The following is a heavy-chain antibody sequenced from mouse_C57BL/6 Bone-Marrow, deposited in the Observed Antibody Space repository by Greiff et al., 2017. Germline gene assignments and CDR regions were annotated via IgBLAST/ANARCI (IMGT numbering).Heavy chain of an antibody. V-gene: IGHV5-9-1*02. Sequence: EVKLVESGAGLVKPGGSLKLSCAASGFTFSSYAMSWVRQTPEKRLEWVAYISSGGDYTYYADTVKGRFTISRDNARNTLYLQMSSLKSEDTAMYYCTKVSIYYYGSSPDFDAMDYWGQGTSVTVSS. CDR3: TKVSIYYYGSSPDFDAMDY. J-gene: IGHJ4*01. D-gene: IGHD1-1*01. CDR2: ISSGGDYT. CDR1: GFTFSSYA.